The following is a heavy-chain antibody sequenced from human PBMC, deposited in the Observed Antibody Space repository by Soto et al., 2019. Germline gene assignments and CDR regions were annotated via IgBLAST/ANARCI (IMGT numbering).Heavy chain of an antibody. D-gene: IGHD6-13*01. CDR1: GFTFSSYS. CDR2: ITSSGTTV. CDR3: ARGSSNWAYYFDF. J-gene: IGHJ4*02. V-gene: IGHV3-48*02. Sequence: EVHLVESGGGLVQPGGSLRLSCAASGFTFSSYSLNWVRQAPGKGLEWVSYITSSGTTVYYADSVRGRFTISRANAKDSLYLQMNSLGDDATAVYYCARGSSNWAYYFDFWGQGTLVTVSS.